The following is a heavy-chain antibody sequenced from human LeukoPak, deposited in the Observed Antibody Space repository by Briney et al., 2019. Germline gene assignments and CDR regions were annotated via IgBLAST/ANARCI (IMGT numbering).Heavy chain of an antibody. CDR2: ISWNSGSI. V-gene: IGHV3-9*01. D-gene: IGHD1-14*01. J-gene: IGHJ6*02. CDR3: SRTYYYYYGMDV. Sequence: GGSLRLSCAASGFTFDDYAMHWVRQAPGKGLEWVSGISWNSGSIGYADSVKGRFTISRDNAKNSLYLQMNSLRAEDTAVYYCSRTYYYYYGMDVWGQGTTVTVSS. CDR1: GFTFDDYA.